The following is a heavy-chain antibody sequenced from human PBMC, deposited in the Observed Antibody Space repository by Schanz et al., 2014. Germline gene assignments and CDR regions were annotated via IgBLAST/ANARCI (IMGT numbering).Heavy chain of an antibody. Sequence: VQLVESGGGVVRPGGSLRLSCAASGFTFSNYSMNWVRQAPGKGLEWVSSISSTSSYIFYADSVKGRFTISRDNAKNSLYLQMNGLRAEDTAVFYCARDGAELYYFDDWGQGTLVTVSS. J-gene: IGHJ4*02. D-gene: IGHD1-1*01. V-gene: IGHV3-21*01. CDR1: GFTFSNYS. CDR3: ARDGAELYYFDD. CDR2: ISSTSSYI.